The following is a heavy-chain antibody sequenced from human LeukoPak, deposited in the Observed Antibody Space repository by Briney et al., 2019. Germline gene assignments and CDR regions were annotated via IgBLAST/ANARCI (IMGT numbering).Heavy chain of an antibody. CDR3: AKPLYGSGGSCFDY. Sequence: SETLSLTCGVYGGPFSGYYWSWIRQPPGKGLEWIGEINHSGSTNYNPSLKSRVTISVDTSKNQFSLKLTSVTAADTAVYYCAKPLYGSGGSCFDYWGQGTLVTVSS. D-gene: IGHD2-15*01. V-gene: IGHV4-34*01. CDR2: INHSGST. J-gene: IGHJ4*02. CDR1: GGPFSGYY.